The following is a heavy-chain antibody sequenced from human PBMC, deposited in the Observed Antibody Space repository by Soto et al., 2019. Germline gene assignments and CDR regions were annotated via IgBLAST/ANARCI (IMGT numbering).Heavy chain of an antibody. J-gene: IGHJ4*02. D-gene: IGHD1-26*01. CDR1: GTSFGTYY. CDR3: EREGGGYRFAY. V-gene: IGHV4-59*01. CDR2: IFYSGHL. Sequence: PSETLSLTCAVSGTSFGTYYWSWIRQPPGKGLEWIGYIFYSGHLKYNPSLKSRLTISVDPPKNQISLRLTSVAAADPAVYYLEREGGGYRFAYWGQGALVPVSS.